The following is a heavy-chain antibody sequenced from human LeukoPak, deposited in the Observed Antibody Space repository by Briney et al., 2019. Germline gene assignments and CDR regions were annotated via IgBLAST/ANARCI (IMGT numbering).Heavy chain of an antibody. CDR2: IKEDGSDR. D-gene: IGHD2-2*01. V-gene: IGHV3-7*01. Sequence: GGSLRLSCAASGFSFSNYWMNWVRQAPGKGLERVANIKEDGSDRYYGDSVRGRFIISRDNAKNSLYLQMDSLRGEDTAVYYCAREVPAAMNAFDIWGQGTMVTVSS. J-gene: IGHJ3*02. CDR3: AREVPAAMNAFDI. CDR1: GFSFSNYW.